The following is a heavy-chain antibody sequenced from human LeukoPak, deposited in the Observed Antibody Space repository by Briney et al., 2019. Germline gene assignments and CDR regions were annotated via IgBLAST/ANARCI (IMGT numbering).Heavy chain of an antibody. Sequence: TSSETLSLPCTVSGGSINGYYWSWIRQPPEKGLEWIGYIYYRGSTNYNPSLKSRVTISVDTSKNQFSLKLSSVTAADTAVYYCARADYDTSAYYYTFDYWGQGTLVTVSS. CDR2: IYYRGST. J-gene: IGHJ4*02. V-gene: IGHV4-59*01. D-gene: IGHD3-22*01. CDR1: GGSINGYY. CDR3: ARADYDTSAYYYTFDY.